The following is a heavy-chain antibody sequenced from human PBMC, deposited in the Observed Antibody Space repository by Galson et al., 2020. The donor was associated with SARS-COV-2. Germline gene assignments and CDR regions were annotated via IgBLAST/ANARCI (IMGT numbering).Heavy chain of an antibody. V-gene: IGHV1-69*13. J-gene: IGHJ1*01. CDR1: GGTFSSYA. CDR3: ASQPPSGWMDGYFQH. Sequence: SVTVSCKASGGTFSSYAISWVRQAPGQGLEWMGGIIPIFGTANYAQKFQGRVTITADESTSTAYMELSSLRSEDTAVYYCASQPPSGWMDGYFQHWGQGTLVTVSS. D-gene: IGHD6-19*01. CDR2: IIPIFGTA.